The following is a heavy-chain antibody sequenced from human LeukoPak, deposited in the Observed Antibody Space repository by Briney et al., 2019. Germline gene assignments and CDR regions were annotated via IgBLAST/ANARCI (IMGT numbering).Heavy chain of an antibody. Sequence: GGSLRLSCAASGFTFDDYGLSWVGHAPGKGVEWVSGISWNSGSIGYADSVKGRFTISRDNAKNSLYLQMNSLRAEDMALYDCAKGITGTTSSAFDIWGQGTMVTVSS. CDR3: AKGITGTTSSAFDI. CDR1: GFTFDDYG. CDR2: ISWNSGSI. V-gene: IGHV3-9*03. J-gene: IGHJ3*02. D-gene: IGHD1-20*01.